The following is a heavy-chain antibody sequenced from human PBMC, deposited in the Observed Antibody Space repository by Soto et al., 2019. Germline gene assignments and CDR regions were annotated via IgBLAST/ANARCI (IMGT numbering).Heavy chain of an antibody. CDR2: ISADSGHT. J-gene: IGHJ4*02. CDR3: ARHHCSTTDCYTAVDF. CDR1: GYTFANYD. Sequence: QVQFVQSGAEVKTPGASVQVSCKASGYTFANYDVSWVRQAPGQGLEWMGWISADSGHTSNAQKFQGRVTLTTDTSTNTAYMELRSLRSDDTAVYYCARHHCSTTDCYTAVDFWGQGTLVTVSS. V-gene: IGHV1-18*04. D-gene: IGHD2-2*02.